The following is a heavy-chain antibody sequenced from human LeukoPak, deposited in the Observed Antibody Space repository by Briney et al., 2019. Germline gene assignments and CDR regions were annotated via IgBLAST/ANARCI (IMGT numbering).Heavy chain of an antibody. J-gene: IGHJ4*02. D-gene: IGHD1-1*01. Sequence: GGSLRLSCAASGFTFSSYSMNWVRQAPGRGLEWISYIGISSGNTKYADSVKGRFTISGDSAKNSLYLQMNSLRVEDTAVYYCARDHNYAFDNWGQGTLVTVSS. CDR3: ARDHNYAFDN. CDR1: GFTFSSYS. V-gene: IGHV3-48*04. CDR2: IGISSGNT.